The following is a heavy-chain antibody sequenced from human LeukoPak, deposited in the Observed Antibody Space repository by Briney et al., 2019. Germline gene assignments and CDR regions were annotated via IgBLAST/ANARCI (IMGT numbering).Heavy chain of an antibody. D-gene: IGHD3-10*01. CDR3: AKGAQVVRGVMSY. V-gene: IGHV3-23*01. CDR2: ISGSGGST. J-gene: IGHJ4*02. CDR1: GFTFDDYG. Sequence: GGSLRLSCAASGFTFDDYGMSWVRQAPGKGLEWVSAISGSGGSTYYADSVKGRFTISRDNSKNTLYLQMNSLRAEDTAVYYCAKGAQVVRGVMSYWGQGTLVTVSS.